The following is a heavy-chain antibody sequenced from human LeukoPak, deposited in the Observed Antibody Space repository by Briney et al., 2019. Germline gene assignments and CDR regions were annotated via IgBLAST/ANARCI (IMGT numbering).Heavy chain of an antibody. D-gene: IGHD3-10*01. J-gene: IGHJ4*02. CDR1: GYTFTSYG. CDR3: ARTPFGSGIYYFDY. V-gene: IGHV1-18*04. CDR2: ISAYNGNT. Sequence: GASVKVACKASGYTFTSYGINWVRQAPGQALEWMGWISAYNGNTNYAQKLPGRVTMTTDISTSTAYMELRSLRSDDTAVYYCARTPFGSGIYYFDYWGQGTLVTVSS.